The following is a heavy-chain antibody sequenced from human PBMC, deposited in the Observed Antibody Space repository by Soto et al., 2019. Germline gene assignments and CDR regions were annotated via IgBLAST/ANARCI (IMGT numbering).Heavy chain of an antibody. CDR1: GVSISSYY. D-gene: IGHD1-1*01. V-gene: IGHV4-59*01. Sequence: QVQLQESGPGLVKPSETLSLTCSVSGVSISSYYWSWTRQPPGKRLEWIGYIYNSGSPNYNPSLKSRVTISVDTSNNQFSLKLTSVTAADTAVYYCAREFPLEQGGGYQYYAMDVWGQGTTVTVSS. CDR2: IYNSGSP. J-gene: IGHJ6*02. CDR3: AREFPLEQGGGYQYYAMDV.